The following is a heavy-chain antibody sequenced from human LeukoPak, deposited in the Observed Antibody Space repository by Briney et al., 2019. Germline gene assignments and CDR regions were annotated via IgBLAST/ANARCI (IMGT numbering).Heavy chain of an antibody. V-gene: IGHV3-33*01. J-gene: IGHJ5*02. Sequence: GRSLRLSCAASGFTFSSYGMHWVRQAPGKGLEWVAVIWYDGSNKYYADSVKGRFTISRDSSKNTVYLRMNTLRAEDTAVYYCLPYGSGSTWGQGTLVTVSS. CDR3: LPYGSGST. CDR2: IWYDGSNK. D-gene: IGHD3-10*01. CDR1: GFTFSSYG.